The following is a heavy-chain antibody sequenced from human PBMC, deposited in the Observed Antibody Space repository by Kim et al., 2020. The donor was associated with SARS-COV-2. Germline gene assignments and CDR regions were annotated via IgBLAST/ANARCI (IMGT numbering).Heavy chain of an antibody. V-gene: IGHV1-69*13. CDR1: GGTFSNYA. D-gene: IGHD3-22*01. CDR3: ARGSSGWLDP. Sequence: SVKVSCTASGGTFSNYAISWVRQAPGQGLEWMGEIIPLYGTLNDAQKFKDRLKITAAESTTTVYMELSSLTSADTAVYYCARGSSGWLDPWGQGTLVTVSS. J-gene: IGHJ5*02. CDR2: IIPLYGTL.